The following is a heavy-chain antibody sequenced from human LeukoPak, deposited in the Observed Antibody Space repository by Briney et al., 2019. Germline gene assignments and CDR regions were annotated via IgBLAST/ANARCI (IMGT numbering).Heavy chain of an antibody. J-gene: IGHJ5*01. CDR2: IYYGGGT. V-gene: IGHV4-59*01. D-gene: IGHD3-16*02. Sequence: SETLSLTCSVSGDSIGSYYWTWIRQSPGKGLEWIGYIYYGGGTNYSPSLKSRVSISVDTSNNQFSLQLRSVSAADTAIYYCARGRARDGSYPWFDYWGQGTLVTVSS. CDR1: GDSIGSYY. CDR3: ARGRARDGSYPWFDY.